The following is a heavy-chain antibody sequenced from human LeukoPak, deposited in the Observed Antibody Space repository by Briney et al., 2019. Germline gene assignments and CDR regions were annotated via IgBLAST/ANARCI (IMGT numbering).Heavy chain of an antibody. D-gene: IGHD6-13*01. CDR2: IYYSGST. Sequence: SETLSLTCTVSGGSISSYYWSWIRQPPGKGLEWIGYIYYSGSTNYNPSLKSRVTISVDTSKNQFSLKLSSVTAANTAVYYCARSVSYRSSNAPAYAMDVWGQGTTVTVS. CDR3: ARSVSYRSSNAPAYAMDV. V-gene: IGHV4-59*01. J-gene: IGHJ6*02. CDR1: GGSISSYY.